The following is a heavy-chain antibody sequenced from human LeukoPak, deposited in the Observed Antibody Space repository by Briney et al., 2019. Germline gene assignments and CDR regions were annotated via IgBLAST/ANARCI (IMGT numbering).Heavy chain of an antibody. D-gene: IGHD3-22*01. CDR1: GFTFSSYA. CDR3: AKVDSSGYYFDY. J-gene: IGHJ4*02. V-gene: IGHV3-23*01. Sequence: PGGSLRLSCAASGFTFSSYAMSWVRQAPGKGLEWVSAISGSGGSTYYADSVKGRLTISRDNSKNTLYLQMNSLRAEDTAVYYCAKVDSSGYYFDYWGQGTLVTVSS. CDR2: ISGSGGST.